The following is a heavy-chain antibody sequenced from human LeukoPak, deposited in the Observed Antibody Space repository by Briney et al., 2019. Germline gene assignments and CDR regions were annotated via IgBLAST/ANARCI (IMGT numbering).Heavy chain of an antibody. CDR2: INHSGST. V-gene: IGHV4-34*01. J-gene: IGHJ4*02. D-gene: IGHD2-15*01. Sequence: SETLSLTCAVYGGSFSGYYWSWIRQPPGKGLEWIGEINHSGSTNYNPSLKSRVTISVDTSKNQFSLKLSSVTAADTAVYYCARGVVVVAATGRVDYWGQGTLVTVSS. CDR1: GGSFSGYY. CDR3: ARGVVVVAATGRVDY.